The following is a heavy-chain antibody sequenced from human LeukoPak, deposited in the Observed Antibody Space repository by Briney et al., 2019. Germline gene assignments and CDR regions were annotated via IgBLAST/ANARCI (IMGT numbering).Heavy chain of an antibody. Sequence: KPSETLSLTCAVSGYSISSGYYWGWIRQPPGKGLWWVGSIYHSGSTYYNPSLKSRVTISVDTSKNQFSLKLSSVTAADTAVYYCARARYCMSTSCYDVPWFDPWGQGTLVTASS. CDR1: GYSISSGYY. D-gene: IGHD2-2*01. CDR2: IYHSGST. J-gene: IGHJ5*02. V-gene: IGHV4-38-2*01. CDR3: ARARYCMSTSCYDVPWFDP.